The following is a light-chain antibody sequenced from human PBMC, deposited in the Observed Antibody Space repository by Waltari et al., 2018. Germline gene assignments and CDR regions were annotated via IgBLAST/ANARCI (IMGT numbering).Light chain of an antibody. CDR2: ENT. Sequence: SVLTQPPSVSAAPGQRVTISCSGGSPNIGNNYVSWYRQFPGPAPKLLIYENTERPSGIPGRFSGSKSGTSATLDITGLQAGDEADYYCGTWDSSLSGAVFGGGTHLTVL. V-gene: IGLV1-51*02. J-gene: IGLJ7*01. CDR1: SPNIGNNY. CDR3: GTWDSSLSGAV.